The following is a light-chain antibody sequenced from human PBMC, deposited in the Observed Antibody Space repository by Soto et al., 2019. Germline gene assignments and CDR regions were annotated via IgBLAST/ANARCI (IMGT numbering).Light chain of an antibody. CDR3: QHYNTAPLT. CDR2: KAS. V-gene: IGKV1-5*03. CDR1: QTISSW. J-gene: IGKJ1*01. Sequence: DIQMTQSPSTLSGSVGDRVTITCRASQTISSWLAWYQQKPGKAPKLLIYKASTLKSGVPSRFSGSGSGTEFTLTISSLQPDDFATYYCQHYNTAPLTFGQGTKVDIK.